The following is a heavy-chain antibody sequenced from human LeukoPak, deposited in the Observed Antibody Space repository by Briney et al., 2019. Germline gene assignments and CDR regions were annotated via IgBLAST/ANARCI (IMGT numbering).Heavy chain of an antibody. CDR2: INPNSGGT. J-gene: IGHJ6*02. D-gene: IGHD6-19*01. CDR3: ARDGSVAGTYYYYYGMDV. Sequence: ASVKVSCKASGYTFTGYYMHWVRQAPGQGLEWMGWINPNSGGTNYAQKFQGWVTMTRDTSISTAYMGLSRLRSDDTAVYYCARDGSVAGTYYYYYGMDVWGQGTTVTVSS. CDR1: GYTFTGYY. V-gene: IGHV1-2*04.